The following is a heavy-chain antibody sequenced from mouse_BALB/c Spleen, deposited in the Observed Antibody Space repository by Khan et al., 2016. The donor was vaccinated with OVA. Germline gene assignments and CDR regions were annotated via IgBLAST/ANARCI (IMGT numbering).Heavy chain of an antibody. V-gene: IGHV5-12-2*01. CDR3: ARPSTTEYDYLIDI. Sequence: EVELVESGGDLVQPGGSLKLSCAASGFTFSSYTMSWVRQTPEERLEWGAFITNGGGNTYYTHTVKGRFTISRDNTKNTLYLQMNSLNSEDTAMYYGARPSTTEYDYLIDIRGQGNSVP. J-gene: IGHJ4*01. D-gene: IGHD1-1*01. CDR1: GFTFSSYT. CDR2: ITNGGGNT.